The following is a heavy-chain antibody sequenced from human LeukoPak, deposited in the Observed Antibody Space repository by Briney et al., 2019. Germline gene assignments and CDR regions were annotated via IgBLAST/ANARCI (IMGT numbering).Heavy chain of an antibody. CDR2: ISSSGSTI. D-gene: IGHD2-15*01. CDR1: GFTFSSYE. Sequence: GGSLRLSCAASGFTFSSYEMNWVRQAPGKGLEWVSYISSSGSTIYYADSVKGRFTISRDNAKNSLYLQMNSLRAEDTAVYYCARDIAHCSGDTCYNIRFDFWGQGTLVTVSS. V-gene: IGHV3-48*03. CDR3: ARDIAHCSGDTCYNIRFDF. J-gene: IGHJ5*01.